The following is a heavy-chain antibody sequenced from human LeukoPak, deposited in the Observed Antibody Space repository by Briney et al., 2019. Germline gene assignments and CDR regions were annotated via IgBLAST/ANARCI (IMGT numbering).Heavy chain of an antibody. Sequence: GGSLRLSCAASGFTFSTYGMSWVRQAPGKGLEWVSAISGSGGSTYYADSVKGRFTISRDNSKNTLYLQMNSLRAEDTAVYYCAKGVAAAAVNWFDPWGQGTLVTVSS. CDR3: AKGVAAAAVNWFDP. CDR1: GFTFSTYG. V-gene: IGHV3-23*01. CDR2: ISGSGGST. D-gene: IGHD6-13*01. J-gene: IGHJ5*02.